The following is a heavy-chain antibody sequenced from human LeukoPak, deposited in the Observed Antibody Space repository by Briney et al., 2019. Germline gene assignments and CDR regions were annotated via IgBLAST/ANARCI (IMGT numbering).Heavy chain of an antibody. J-gene: IGHJ4*02. CDR2: ISAYNDNT. Sequence: ASVKVSCKASGYTFTSYGISWVRQAPGQGLEWMGWISAYNDNTNYAQKLQGRVTMTTDTSTSTAYMELRSLRSDDTAVYYCARQYCGGDCYPDDYWGQGTLVTVSS. CDR3: ARQYCGGDCYPDDY. CDR1: GYTFTSYG. D-gene: IGHD2-21*02. V-gene: IGHV1-18*01.